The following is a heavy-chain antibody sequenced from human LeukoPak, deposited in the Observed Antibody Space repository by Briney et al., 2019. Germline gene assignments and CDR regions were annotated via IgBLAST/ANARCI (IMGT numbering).Heavy chain of an antibody. Sequence: GASVKVSCKASGYTFTSYGISWVRQAPGQGLEWMGWISTYTGTPHYAQKLQGRVTMTTDTSTNTAYMDLRSLRSDDTAVYYCARGETIRVADPFDYWGQGTLVTVSS. CDR1: GYTFTSYG. CDR2: ISTYTGTP. V-gene: IGHV1-18*01. D-gene: IGHD6-19*01. CDR3: ARGETIRVADPFDY. J-gene: IGHJ4*02.